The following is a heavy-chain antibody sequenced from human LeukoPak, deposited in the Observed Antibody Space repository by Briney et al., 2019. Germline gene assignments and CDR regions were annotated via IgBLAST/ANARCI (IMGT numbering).Heavy chain of an antibody. CDR2: IYRSGST. Sequence: PSETLSLTCTVSGYSISSAYHWGWIRQPPGKGLEWIGSIYRSGSTHYNPSLKSRVTISVDTSKNQFSLKLSSVTAADTAVYYCARVGSSSWYGGDAFDIWGQGTMVTVSS. CDR1: GYSISSAYH. CDR3: ARVGSSSWYGGDAFDI. D-gene: IGHD6-13*01. J-gene: IGHJ3*02. V-gene: IGHV4-38-2*02.